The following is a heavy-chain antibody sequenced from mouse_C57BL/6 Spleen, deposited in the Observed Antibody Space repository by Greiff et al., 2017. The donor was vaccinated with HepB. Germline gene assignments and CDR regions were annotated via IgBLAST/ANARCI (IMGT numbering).Heavy chain of an antibody. CDR1: GFTFSNYW. Sequence: EVQRVESGGGLVQPGGSMKLSCVASGFTFSNYWMNWVRQSPEKGLEWVAQIRLKSDNYATHYAESVKGRFTISRDDSKSSVYLQMNNLRAEDTGIYYCTRGGYDDYWGQGTTLTVSS. CDR2: IRLKSDNYAT. CDR3: TRGGYDDY. J-gene: IGHJ2*01. V-gene: IGHV6-3*01. D-gene: IGHD2-2*01.